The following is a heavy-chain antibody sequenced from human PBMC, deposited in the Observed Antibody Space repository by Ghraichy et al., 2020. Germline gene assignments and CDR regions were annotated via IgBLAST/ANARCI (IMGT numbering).Heavy chain of an antibody. J-gene: IGHJ4*02. Sequence: ASVKVSCKASGYTFTSYAMHWVRQAPGQRLEWMGWINAGNGNTKYSQKFQGRVTITRDTSASTAYMELSSLRSEDTAVYYCARGGHCSGGSCYSELDYWGQGTLVTVSS. CDR2: INAGNGNT. V-gene: IGHV1-3*01. CDR1: GYTFTSYA. D-gene: IGHD2-15*01. CDR3: ARGGHCSGGSCYSELDY.